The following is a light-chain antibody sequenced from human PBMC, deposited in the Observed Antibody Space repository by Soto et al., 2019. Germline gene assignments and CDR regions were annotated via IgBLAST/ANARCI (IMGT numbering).Light chain of an antibody. V-gene: IGKV3-20*01. J-gene: IGKJ1*01. CDR1: QSAFTGY. CDR2: RPS. Sequence: ETVLTQSPGTLSFSPGEGAPPSSGPIQSAFTGYLAWFQKKPGQAPRLLIYRPSSRATGVPDRFSGSGSGTDFTLTISRLEPEDFAVYYCQQYGSSPWTLGQGTKVEIK. CDR3: QQYGSSPWT.